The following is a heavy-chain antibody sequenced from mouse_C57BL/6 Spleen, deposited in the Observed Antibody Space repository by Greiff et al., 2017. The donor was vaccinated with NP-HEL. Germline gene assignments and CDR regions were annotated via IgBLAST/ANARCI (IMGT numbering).Heavy chain of an antibody. Sequence: EVQLVESGGGLVKPGGSLKLSCAASGFTFSSYAMSWVRPTPEKRLEWVATISDGGSYTYYPDNVKGRFTISRDNAKNNLYLQMSHLKSEDTAMYYCDIDGVTTSYYFDYWGQGTTLTVSA. J-gene: IGHJ2*01. CDR2: ISDGGSYT. CDR1: GFTFSSYA. CDR3: DIDGVTTSYYFDY. V-gene: IGHV5-4*01. D-gene: IGHD2-3*01.